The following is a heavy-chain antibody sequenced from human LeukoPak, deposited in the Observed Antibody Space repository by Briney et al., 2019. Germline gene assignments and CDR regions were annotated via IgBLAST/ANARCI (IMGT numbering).Heavy chain of an antibody. Sequence: SETLSLTCTVSAGSISSYYWNWIRQPPGKGLEWIGYIYYSGITNYNPSLKSRVTISVGTSKSQFSLTLTSVTAADTALYYCARAGRWEGRPHAFDIWGQGTVVTVSS. CDR2: IYYSGIT. CDR1: AGSISSYY. V-gene: IGHV4-59*01. D-gene: IGHD1-26*01. CDR3: ARAGRWEGRPHAFDI. J-gene: IGHJ3*02.